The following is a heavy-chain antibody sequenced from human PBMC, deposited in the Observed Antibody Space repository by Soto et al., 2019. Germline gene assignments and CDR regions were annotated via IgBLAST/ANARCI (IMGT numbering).Heavy chain of an antibody. CDR3: AKTQGFIRDNWFDP. V-gene: IGHV3-23*01. D-gene: IGHD3-10*01. CDR1: GFTFSSFA. Sequence: PGGSLRLSCAASGFTFSSFAMTWVRQAPGKGLQWVSIVSGRGDITYYADSVKGRFTISRDNSNNTLYLQMSSLRAADTAIYYCAKTQGFIRDNWFDPWGQGTLVTVSS. CDR2: VSGRGDIT. J-gene: IGHJ5*02.